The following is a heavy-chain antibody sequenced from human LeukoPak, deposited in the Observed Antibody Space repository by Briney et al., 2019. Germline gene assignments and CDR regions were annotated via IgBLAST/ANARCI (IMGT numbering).Heavy chain of an antibody. V-gene: IGHV4-39*01. D-gene: IGHD2-21*02. J-gene: IGHJ3*02. Sequence: SETLSLTCTVSGGSISSSTYYWGWIRQPPGMGLEWIGSIYYSGSPYDNPSLKSRVTISVDTSKNQFSLKLSSATAADTAVYYCARHGGDYGYYTFDIWGQGTMVTVSP. CDR2: IYYSGSP. CDR3: ARHGGDYGYYTFDI. CDR1: GGSISSSTYY.